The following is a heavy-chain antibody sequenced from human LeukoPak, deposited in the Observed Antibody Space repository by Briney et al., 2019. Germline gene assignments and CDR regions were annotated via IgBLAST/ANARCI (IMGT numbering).Heavy chain of an antibody. CDR1: GFTFSSYA. CDR3: ARAIVAVAGSYHFDY. Sequence: PGRSLRLSCAASGFTFSSYAMHWVRQAPGKGLEWVAVISYDGSNKYYADSVKGRFTISRDNAKNSLYLQMNSLRAEDTAVYYCARAIVAVAGSYHFDYWGQGTLVTVSS. J-gene: IGHJ4*02. D-gene: IGHD6-19*01. CDR2: ISYDGSNK. V-gene: IGHV3-30*04.